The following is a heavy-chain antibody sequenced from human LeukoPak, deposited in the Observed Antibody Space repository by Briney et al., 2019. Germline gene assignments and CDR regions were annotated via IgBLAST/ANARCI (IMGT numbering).Heavy chain of an antibody. D-gene: IGHD6-13*01. Sequence: GGSLRLSCAASGFTFSSYGMHWVRQAPGKGLEWVAVIWYDGSNKYYADSVKGRFTISRDNSKNTLYLQMNSLRAEDTAVYYCARDVGSYSRPLIWFDPWGQGTRVTVSS. V-gene: IGHV3-33*01. CDR3: ARDVGSYSRPLIWFDP. CDR2: IWYDGSNK. J-gene: IGHJ5*02. CDR1: GFTFSSYG.